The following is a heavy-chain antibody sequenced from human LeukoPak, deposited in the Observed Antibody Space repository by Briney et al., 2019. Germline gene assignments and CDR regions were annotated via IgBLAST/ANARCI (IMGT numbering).Heavy chain of an antibody. Sequence: GGSLRLSCAASRFTFSSYAMSWVRQAPGKGLEWVSTISGSGGSTNDADSVKGRFTISRDNSNNTLYLQMNSLRADDTAIYYCARRRIVGSTDDAFDIWGQGTMVTLSS. CDR2: ISGSGGST. D-gene: IGHD1-26*01. J-gene: IGHJ3*02. V-gene: IGHV3-23*01. CDR3: ARRRIVGSTDDAFDI. CDR1: RFTFSSYA.